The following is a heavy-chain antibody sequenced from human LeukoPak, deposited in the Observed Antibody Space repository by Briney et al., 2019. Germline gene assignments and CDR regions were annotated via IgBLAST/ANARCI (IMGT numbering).Heavy chain of an antibody. CDR2: IYANGNT. V-gene: IGHV3-66*03. J-gene: IGHJ4*02. CDR1: GFTVSGNY. CDR3: ARGDSSSSYFDY. D-gene: IGHD6-6*01. Sequence: GGSLRLSCAVSGFTVSGNYITWVRQAPGKGLEWVSVIYANGNTYYADSMQGRLTISRDNSKNTLYLQMNSLRAEDTAVYYCARGDSSSSYFDYWGQGTLVTVSS.